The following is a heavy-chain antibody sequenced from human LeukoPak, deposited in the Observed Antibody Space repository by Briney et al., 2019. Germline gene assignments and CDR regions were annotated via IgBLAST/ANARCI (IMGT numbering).Heavy chain of an antibody. Sequence: PGGSLRLSCAASGFTFSSYAMSWVRQAPGKGLEWVSAISGSGGSTYYADSVKGRFTISRDNSKNTLYLQMNSLRAEDTAVYYCARGAYDFWSGYSCDYWGQGTLVTVSS. CDR2: ISGSGGST. CDR1: GFTFSSYA. D-gene: IGHD3-3*01. J-gene: IGHJ4*02. CDR3: ARGAYDFWSGYSCDY. V-gene: IGHV3-23*01.